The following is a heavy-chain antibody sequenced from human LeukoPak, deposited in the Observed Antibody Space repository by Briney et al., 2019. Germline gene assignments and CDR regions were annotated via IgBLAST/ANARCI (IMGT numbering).Heavy chain of an antibody. CDR3: AREDYCSGDSCYSGYFQH. J-gene: IGHJ1*01. Sequence: SETLSLTCTVSGGSISSYYWSWIRQPPGKGLEWIGYIYYSGTTNYNPSLKSRVTISVGTSKNQFSLKLSSVTAADTAVYYCAREDYCSGDSCYSGYFQHWGQGTLVTVSS. V-gene: IGHV4-59*01. CDR2: IYYSGTT. CDR1: GGSISSYY. D-gene: IGHD2-15*01.